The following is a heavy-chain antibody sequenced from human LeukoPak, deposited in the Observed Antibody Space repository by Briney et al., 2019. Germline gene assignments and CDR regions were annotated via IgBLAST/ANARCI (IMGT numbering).Heavy chain of an antibody. V-gene: IGHV4-34*01. D-gene: IGHD3-3*01. CDR1: GGSFSGYY. Sequence: RTSETLSLTCAVYGGSFSGYYWSWIRQPPGKGLEWIGEINHSGSTNYNPSLKSRVTISVDTSKNQFSLKLSSVTAADTAVYYCARHSHYDFWSGYRYYFDYWGQGTLVTVSS. CDR2: INHSGST. CDR3: ARHSHYDFWSGYRYYFDY. J-gene: IGHJ4*02.